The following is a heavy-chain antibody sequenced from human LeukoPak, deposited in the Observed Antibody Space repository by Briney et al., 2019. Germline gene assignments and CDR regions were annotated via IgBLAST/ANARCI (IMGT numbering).Heavy chain of an antibody. J-gene: IGHJ4*02. D-gene: IGHD6-13*01. CDR1: GFTFSSYW. V-gene: IGHV3-74*01. CDR3: ARVSSRQLVTVDY. CDR2: INSDGSST. Sequence: GGSLRLSCAASGFTFSSYWMHWVRQAPGKGLVWVSRINSDGSSTSYADSVKGRFTISRDNAKNTLYLQMNSLRAEDTAVYYCARVSSRQLVTVDYWGQGTLVTASS.